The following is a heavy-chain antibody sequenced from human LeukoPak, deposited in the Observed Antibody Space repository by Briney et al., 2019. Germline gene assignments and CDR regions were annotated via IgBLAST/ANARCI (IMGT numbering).Heavy chain of an antibody. CDR3: ARDRQQLVRGDYFDY. D-gene: IGHD6-13*01. V-gene: IGHV4-59*12. Sequence: SETLSLTCTVSGGSISSYYWSWIRQPPGKGLEWIGYIYYSGSTNYNPSLKSRVTISVDTSKNQFSLKLSSVTAADTAVYFCARDRQQLVRGDYFDYWGQGTLVTVSS. J-gene: IGHJ4*02. CDR1: GGSISSYY. CDR2: IYYSGST.